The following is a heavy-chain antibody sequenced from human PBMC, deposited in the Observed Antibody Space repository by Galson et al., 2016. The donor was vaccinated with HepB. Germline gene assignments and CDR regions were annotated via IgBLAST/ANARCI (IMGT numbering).Heavy chain of an antibody. CDR2: IGSSGTDP. Sequence: SLRLSCAASGFTFSRYNFNWVRQAPGKGLEWVSCIGSSGTDPYYADSVRGRSSISRDNARNSLSLQMNSLRAEDTALYYCVREYYGNSDFDFWGQGTLVTVSS. J-gene: IGHJ4*02. CDR3: VREYYGNSDFDF. CDR1: GFTFSRYN. V-gene: IGHV3-21*01. D-gene: IGHD5-12*01.